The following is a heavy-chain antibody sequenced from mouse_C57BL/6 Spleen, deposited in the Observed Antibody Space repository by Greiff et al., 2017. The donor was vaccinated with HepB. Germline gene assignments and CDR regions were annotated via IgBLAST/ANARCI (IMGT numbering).Heavy chain of an antibody. CDR2: ISSGGDYI. V-gene: IGHV5-9-1*02. J-gene: IGHJ4*01. D-gene: IGHD2-1*01. CDR1: GFTFSSYA. CDR3: TIYYGKGYAMDY. Sequence: EVQRVESGEGLVKPGGSLKLSCAASGFTFSSYAMSWVRQTPEKRLEWVAYISSGGDYIYYADTVKGRFTISRDNARNTLYLQMSSLKSEDTAMYYCTIYYGKGYAMDYWGQGTSVTVSS.